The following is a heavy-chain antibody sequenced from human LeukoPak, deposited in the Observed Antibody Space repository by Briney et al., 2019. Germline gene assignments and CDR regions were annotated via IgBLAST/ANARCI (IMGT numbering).Heavy chain of an antibody. D-gene: IGHD1-26*01. CDR3: AREIVGADNWFDP. J-gene: IGHJ5*02. CDR2: INRDGSTT. V-gene: IGHV3-74*01. Sequence: GGSLRLSCAASGFTFSSYAMHWVRQAPGKGLVWVSRINRDGSTTNYADSVKGRFTVSRDNAKNTLNLQMNSLRAEDTAVYYCAREIVGADNWFDPWGQGTLVTVSS. CDR1: GFTFSSYA.